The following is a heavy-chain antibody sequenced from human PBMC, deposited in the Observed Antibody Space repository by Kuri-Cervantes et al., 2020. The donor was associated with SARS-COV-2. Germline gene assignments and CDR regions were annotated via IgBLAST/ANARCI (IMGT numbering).Heavy chain of an antibody. Sequence: GESLKISCAASGFAFSSYAMSWVRQAPGKGLEWVSAISGSGGSTYYADSVKGRFTISRDNSKNTLYLQVNSLRAEDTAVYYCAKPYNYGGNSGWGQGTLVTISS. D-gene: IGHD4-23*01. V-gene: IGHV3-23*01. CDR1: GFAFSSYA. CDR3: AKPYNYGGNSG. CDR2: ISGSGGST. J-gene: IGHJ4*02.